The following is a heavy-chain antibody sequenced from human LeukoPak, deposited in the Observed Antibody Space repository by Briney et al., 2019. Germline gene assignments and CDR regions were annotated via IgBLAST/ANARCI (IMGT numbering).Heavy chain of an antibody. J-gene: IGHJ1*01. D-gene: IGHD6-13*01. CDR2: ISSSSSYI. CDR3: ARDWPTIAAAGTIPEYFQH. Sequence: GGSLRLSCAASGFTFSSYSMNWVGQAPGKGLEWVSSISSSSSYIYYADSVKGRFTISRDNAKNSLYLQMNSLRAEDTAVYYCARDWPTIAAAGTIPEYFQHWGQGTLVTVSS. V-gene: IGHV3-21*01. CDR1: GFTFSSYS.